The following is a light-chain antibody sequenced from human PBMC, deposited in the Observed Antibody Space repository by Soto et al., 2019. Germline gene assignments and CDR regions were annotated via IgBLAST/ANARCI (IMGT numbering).Light chain of an antibody. CDR3: QNYNQYSRT. CDR1: QSISVW. V-gene: IGKV1-5*01. Sequence: DIQMTQPPSTLSAYKRDRATITCRASQSISVWLAWYQQKPGKAPKLLIYNASSLKSGVPSRFSGSGFGTEFTLTISSLQPDDSATYYCQNYNQYSRTFGQVTKVDIK. J-gene: IGKJ1*01. CDR2: NAS.